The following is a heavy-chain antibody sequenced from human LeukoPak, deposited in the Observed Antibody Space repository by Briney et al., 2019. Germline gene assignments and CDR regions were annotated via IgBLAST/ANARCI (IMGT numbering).Heavy chain of an antibody. J-gene: IGHJ1*01. CDR2: ISSSSSYI. Sequence: GGSLRLSCAASGFTFSSYSMNWVRQAPGKGLEWVSSISSSSSYIYYADSVKGRFTISRDNAKNSLYLQMNSLRAEDTAVYYCARLNHYDSSGYYSSEYFQYWGQGTLVTVSS. CDR1: GFTFSSYS. CDR3: ARLNHYDSSGYYSSEYFQY. D-gene: IGHD3-22*01. V-gene: IGHV3-21*01.